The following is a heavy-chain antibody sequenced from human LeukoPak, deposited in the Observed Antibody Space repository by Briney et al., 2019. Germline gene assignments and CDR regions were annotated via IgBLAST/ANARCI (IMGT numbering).Heavy chain of an antibody. CDR1: GFTFDDYA. CDR3: GRDAPYCRGAGCYSGGGDP. J-gene: IGHJ5*02. Sequence: PGGSPRLSCAASGFTFDDYAMHWVRQAPGKGLEWVSGISWNSGSIGYADSVKGRFTISRDNAKNTLYLEMNTLRAEDTAIYYCGRDAPYCRGAGCYSGGGDPWGQGTLVTVSS. V-gene: IGHV3-9*01. CDR2: ISWNSGSI. D-gene: IGHD2-15*01.